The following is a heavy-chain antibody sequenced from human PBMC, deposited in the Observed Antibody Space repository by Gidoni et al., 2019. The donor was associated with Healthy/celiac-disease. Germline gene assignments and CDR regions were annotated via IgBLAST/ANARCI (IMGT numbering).Heavy chain of an antibody. CDR2: ISGSVGSP. CDR3: AKGIVGRHDAFDI. D-gene: IGHD1-26*01. Sequence: EVQLLESWGSLVPPGGSLSLSRAAPGFTFSSYAMSWVRQAPGMGLEWVSAISGSVGSPYYADSLKGRFTISRDNSKNTLYLQMNSLRADDTAVYYCAKGIVGRHDAFDIWGQGTMVTVSS. CDR1: GFTFSSYA. V-gene: IGHV3-23*01. J-gene: IGHJ3*02.